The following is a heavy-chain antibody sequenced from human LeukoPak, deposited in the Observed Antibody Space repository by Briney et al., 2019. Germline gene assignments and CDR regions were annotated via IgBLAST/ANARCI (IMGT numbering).Heavy chain of an antibody. CDR3: AKQEGGDYDFWSGYYPNHFDY. J-gene: IGHJ4*02. CDR2: ISGSGGST. Sequence: PGGSLRLSCAASGFTFSSYAMSWVRQAPGKGLEWVSAISGSGGSTYYADSVKGRFTISRDNSKNTLYLQMNSLRAEDTAVYYCAKQEGGDYDFWSGYYPNHFDYWGQGTLVTVSS. D-gene: IGHD3-3*01. CDR1: GFTFSSYA. V-gene: IGHV3-23*01.